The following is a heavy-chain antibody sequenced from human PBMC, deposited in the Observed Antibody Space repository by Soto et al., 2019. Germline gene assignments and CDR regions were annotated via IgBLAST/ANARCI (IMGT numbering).Heavy chain of an antibody. J-gene: IGHJ5*02. CDR1: GGSISSYY. V-gene: IGHV4-59*08. CDR3: ARLNSSGYYYNWFDP. CDR2: IYYSGST. D-gene: IGHD3-22*01. Sequence: SETLSLTCTVSGGSISSYYWSWIRQPPGKGLEWIGYIYYSGSTNYNPSLKSRVTISVDTSKNQFSLKLSSVTAADTAVYYCARLNSSGYYYNWFDPWGQGTLVTVSS.